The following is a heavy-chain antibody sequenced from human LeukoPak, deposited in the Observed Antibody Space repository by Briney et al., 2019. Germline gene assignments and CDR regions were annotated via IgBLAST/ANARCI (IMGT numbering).Heavy chain of an antibody. CDR3: ARGRYDFWSGYKGEYFDY. V-gene: IGHV4-61*08. CDR2: IYYSGST. J-gene: IGHJ4*02. D-gene: IGHD3-3*01. Sequence: SQTLSLTCTVSGGSISSGGYYWSWIRQPPGKGLEWIGYIYYSGSTNYNPSLKSRVTISVDTSKNQFSLKLSSVTAADTAVYYCARGRYDFWSGYKGEYFDYWGQGTLVTVSS. CDR1: GGSISSGGYY.